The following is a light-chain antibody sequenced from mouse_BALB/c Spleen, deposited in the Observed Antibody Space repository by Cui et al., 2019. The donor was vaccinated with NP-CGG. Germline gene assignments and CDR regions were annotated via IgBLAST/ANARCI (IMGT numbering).Light chain of an antibody. Sequence: QAVVTPESALTTSPGDTVTLTCRSSTGAVTTINYANWVQEKPDHLFSGLIGGTNNRVPGVPARFSGSLIGDKAALTITGAQTEDEAIYFCALWYSNHWVFGGGTKLTVL. CDR2: GTN. V-gene: IGLV1*01. CDR3: ALWYSNHWV. J-gene: IGLJ1*01. CDR1: TGAVTTINY.